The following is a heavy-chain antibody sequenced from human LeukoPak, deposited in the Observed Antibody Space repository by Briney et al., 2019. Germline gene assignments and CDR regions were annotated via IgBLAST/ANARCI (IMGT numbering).Heavy chain of an antibody. CDR1: GGTFSSYA. CDR2: IIPIFGTA. CDR3: ARESPTYCSSTSCPRGYYYYYMDV. J-gene: IGHJ6*03. Sequence: GASVKASCKASGGTFSSYAISWARQAPGQGLEWMGGIIPIFGTANYAQKFQGRVTITADESTSTAYMELSSLRSEDTAVYYCARESPTYCSSTSCPRGYYYYYMDVWGKGTTVTVSS. D-gene: IGHD2-2*01. V-gene: IGHV1-69*13.